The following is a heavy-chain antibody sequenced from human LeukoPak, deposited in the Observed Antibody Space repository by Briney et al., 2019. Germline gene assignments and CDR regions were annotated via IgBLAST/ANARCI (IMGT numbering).Heavy chain of an antibody. CDR3: ARGPTRRIVGATAGDY. D-gene: IGHD1-26*01. V-gene: IGHV3-11*04. J-gene: IGHJ4*02. CDR1: GFTFSDSY. CDR2: ISNSGSSI. Sequence: PGGSLRLSCAASGFTFSDSYMTWIRQAPGKGLEWVSYISNSGSSIYYADSVKGRFTTSRDNAKNSLYLQMNSLRAEDTAVYYCARGPTRRIVGATAGDYWGQGTLVTVSS.